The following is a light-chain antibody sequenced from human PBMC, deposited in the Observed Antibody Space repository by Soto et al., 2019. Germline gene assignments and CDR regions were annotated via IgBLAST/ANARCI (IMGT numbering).Light chain of an antibody. Sequence: QSALTQPASVSGSPGQSITISCTETSSDVGGYNYVSWYQQHPGKAPKLMVFEVSNRPSGVSNRFSGFKSGNTASLTISGLQTEDEADYYCSSYTRSATWVFGGGTKLTVL. V-gene: IGLV2-14*01. CDR3: SSYTRSATWV. CDR2: EVS. J-gene: IGLJ3*02. CDR1: SSDVGGYNY.